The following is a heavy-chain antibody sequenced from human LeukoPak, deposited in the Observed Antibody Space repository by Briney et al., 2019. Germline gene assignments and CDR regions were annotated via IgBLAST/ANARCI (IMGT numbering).Heavy chain of an antibody. D-gene: IGHD3-9*01. J-gene: IGHJ4*02. CDR1: GYTLTELS. CDR2: FDPEDGET. CDR3: ATAASILTGYYGFDY. Sequence: ASVKVSCKVSGYTLTELSMHWVRQAPGKGLGWMGGFDPEDGETIYAQKFQGRVTMTEDTSTDTAYMELSSLRSEDTAVYYCATAASILTGYYGFDYWGQGTLVTVSS. V-gene: IGHV1-24*01.